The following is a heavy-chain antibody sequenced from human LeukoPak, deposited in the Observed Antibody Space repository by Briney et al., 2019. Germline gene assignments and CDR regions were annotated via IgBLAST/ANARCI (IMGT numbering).Heavy chain of an antibody. Sequence: SETLSLKCSVSGASMRHHSWTWVRQPPGKRLEWIGFTFHNGTSKYNPSLKNRLTMSVDSSRRQVSLKLNSVTPADTAVYFCVRGNGWYEPWGQGTPVIVSS. CDR2: TFHNGTS. V-gene: IGHV4-59*11. J-gene: IGHJ5*02. CDR1: GASMRHHS. CDR3: VRGNGWYEP.